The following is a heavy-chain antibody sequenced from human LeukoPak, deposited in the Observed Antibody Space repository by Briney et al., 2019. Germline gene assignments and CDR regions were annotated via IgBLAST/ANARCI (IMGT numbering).Heavy chain of an antibody. Sequence: PSETLSLTCTVSGGSISSYYWSWIRQPPGKGLEWIGSIYYSGSTYYNPSLKSRVTISVDTSKNQFSLKLSSVTAADTAVYYCARHTDDPLRFNYCYGMDVWGQGTTVTVSS. J-gene: IGHJ6*02. CDR3: ARHTDDPLRFNYCYGMDV. CDR2: IYYSGST. CDR1: GGSISSYY. V-gene: IGHV4-59*05. D-gene: IGHD5-18*01.